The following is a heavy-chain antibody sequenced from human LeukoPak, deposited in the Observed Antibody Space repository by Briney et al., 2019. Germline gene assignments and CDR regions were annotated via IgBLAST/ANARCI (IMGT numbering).Heavy chain of an antibody. J-gene: IGHJ3*02. D-gene: IGHD4-17*01. CDR3: ASTVTPSLYAFEI. V-gene: IGHV3-53*01. CDR2: IFGGGST. CDR1: GFTVSSNY. Sequence: GGSLRLSCAASGFTVSSNYMSWVRQAPGKGLEWVSVIFGGGSTFYADSVKGRFTISRDTSKNTLYLQMNSLRAEDTAVYYCASTVTPSLYAFEIWGQGTMVTVSS.